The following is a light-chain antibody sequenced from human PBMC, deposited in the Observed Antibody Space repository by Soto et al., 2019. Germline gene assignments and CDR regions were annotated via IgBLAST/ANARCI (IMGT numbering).Light chain of an antibody. CDR2: LGS. J-gene: IGKJ1*01. V-gene: IGKV2-28*01. CDR3: MQALQTPWT. Sequence: DIVMTQSPLSLPVTPGEPASISCRSSQSLLHSNGYNYLDWYLQKPGQSPQLLIYLGSNRASGVPDRFSGSGSGAYFTLKISRVEAEDVCVYYCMQALQTPWTFGQGTKVEIK. CDR1: QSLLHSNGYNY.